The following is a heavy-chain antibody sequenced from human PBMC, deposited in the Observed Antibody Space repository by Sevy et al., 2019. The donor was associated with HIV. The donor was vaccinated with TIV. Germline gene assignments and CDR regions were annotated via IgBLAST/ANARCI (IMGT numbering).Heavy chain of an antibody. J-gene: IGHJ4*02. Sequence: GGSLRLSCAASGFIFSTSPMHWVRQAPGKGLECVAILSYDDSDENYADSVKGRFTISRDNSKNTLYLQMNSLRTEDTAVYYCAKDDLGSIDYWGQGTLVTVSS. CDR3: AKDDLGSIDY. V-gene: IGHV3-30-3*02. CDR2: LSYDDSDE. CDR1: GFIFSTSP. D-gene: IGHD3-10*01.